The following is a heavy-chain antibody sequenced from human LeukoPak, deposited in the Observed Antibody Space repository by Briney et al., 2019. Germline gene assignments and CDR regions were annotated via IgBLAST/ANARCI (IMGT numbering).Heavy chain of an antibody. D-gene: IGHD2-21*02. J-gene: IGHJ6*03. Sequence: SVKVSCKASGYTFTSYAISWVRQAPGQGLEWMGGIIPIFGTANYAQKFQGRVTITADESTSTAYMELSSLRSEDTAVYYCARDGRMTDNYYYYYMDVWGKGTTVTISS. CDR1: GYTFTSYA. V-gene: IGHV1-69*13. CDR3: ARDGRMTDNYYYYYMDV. CDR2: IIPIFGTA.